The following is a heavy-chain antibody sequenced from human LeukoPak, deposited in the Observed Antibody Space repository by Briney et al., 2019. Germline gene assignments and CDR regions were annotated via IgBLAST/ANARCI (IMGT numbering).Heavy chain of an antibody. J-gene: IGHJ3*01. CDR3: ARVLLVTPVAAFDV. V-gene: IGHV4-34*01. Sequence: SETLSLTCAVYGGAFSSYYWSWIRQPPGKGLEWIGQIDHSGSTNFNPSLKSRGIMSVDTTKKRVSLNLNSVTAADTAVYYCARVLLVTPVAAFDVWGQGTMVAVSS. CDR1: GGAFSSYY. CDR2: IDHSGST. D-gene: IGHD4-23*01.